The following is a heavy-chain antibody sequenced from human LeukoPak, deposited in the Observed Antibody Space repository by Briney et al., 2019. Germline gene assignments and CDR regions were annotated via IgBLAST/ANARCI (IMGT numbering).Heavy chain of an antibody. CDR1: GFTLSSNS. CDR3: ARDPYDRGGYGAFDM. Sequence: PGGSLRLSCSASGFTLSSNSMTWVRQAPGKGLEWVANIKQDGDKRFYVDSVKGRFTISRDNAKNSLYLQMNSLRVEDTAVYYCARDPYDRGGYGAFDMWGQGTMVTVSS. D-gene: IGHD3-22*01. CDR2: IKQDGDKR. V-gene: IGHV3-7*01. J-gene: IGHJ3*02.